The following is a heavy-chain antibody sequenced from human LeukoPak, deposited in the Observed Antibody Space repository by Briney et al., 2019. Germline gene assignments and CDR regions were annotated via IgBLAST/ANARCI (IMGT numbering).Heavy chain of an antibody. CDR2: ISWNSGSI. CDR3: AKASTGDSSGYYYAL. CDR1: GFTFDDYA. Sequence: GGSLRLSCAASGFTFDDYAMHWVRQAPGKGLEGVSGISWNSGSIGYADSVKGRFTISRDNAKNPLYLQMNSLRAEDTALYYCAKASTGDSSGYYYALWGQGTPVTVSS. V-gene: IGHV3-9*01. D-gene: IGHD3-22*01. J-gene: IGHJ4*02.